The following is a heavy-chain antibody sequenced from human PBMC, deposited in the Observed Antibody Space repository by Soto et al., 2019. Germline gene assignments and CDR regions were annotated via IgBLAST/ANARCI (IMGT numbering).Heavy chain of an antibody. CDR3: AKDWRLDEDVVVVVAAPMDV. CDR1: GFTFSSYG. V-gene: IGHV3-30*18. CDR2: ISYDGSNK. J-gene: IGHJ6*02. Sequence: GGSLRLSCAASGFTFSSYGMHWVRQAPGKGLEWVAVISYDGSNKYYADSVKGRLTISRDNSKNTLYLQMNSLRAEDTAVYYCAKDWRLDEDVVVVVAAPMDVWGQGTTVTVSS. D-gene: IGHD2-15*01.